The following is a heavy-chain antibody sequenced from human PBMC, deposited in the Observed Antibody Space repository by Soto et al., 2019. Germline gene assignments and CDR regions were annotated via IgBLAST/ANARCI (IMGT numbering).Heavy chain of an antibody. D-gene: IGHD2-2*01. CDR3: AGCSTSCSYYYYYGMDV. Sequence: ASVKVSCKASGYTFTGYYTHWVRQAPGQGLEWMGWINPNSGGTNYAQKFQGRVTMTRDTSISTAYMELSRLRSDDTAVYYCAGCSTSCSYYYYYGMDVWGQGTTVTVSS. J-gene: IGHJ6*02. CDR2: INPNSGGT. V-gene: IGHV1-2*02. CDR1: GYTFTGYY.